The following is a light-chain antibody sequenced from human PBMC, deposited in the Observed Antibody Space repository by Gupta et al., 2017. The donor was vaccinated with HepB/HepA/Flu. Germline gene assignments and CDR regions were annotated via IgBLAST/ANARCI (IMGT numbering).Light chain of an antibody. CDR1: SSNIGSLH. J-gene: IGLJ2*01. CDR3: AAWDDSLSTSVV. CDR2: KNN. Sequence: QSVLTQPPSTSGTPGQRVTISCSGSSSNIGSLHVYWYQQLPGTAPKLLIYKNNQRPSGVPDRFSGSKSGTSASLAISGLRSDDEADYYCAAWDDSLSTSVVFGGGTKLTVL. V-gene: IGLV1-47*01.